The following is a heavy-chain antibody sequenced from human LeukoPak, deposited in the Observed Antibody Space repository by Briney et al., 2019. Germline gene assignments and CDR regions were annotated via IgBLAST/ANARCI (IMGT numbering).Heavy chain of an antibody. CDR2: IYYSGST. CDR1: GGSISSHY. J-gene: IGHJ5*02. Sequence: SETLSLTCTVSGGSISSHYWSWIRQPPGKGLEWIGYIYYSGSTNYNPSLKSRVTISVDTSKNQFSLKLSSVTAADTAVYYCASITMVRGVDRWGQGTLDTVSS. D-gene: IGHD3-10*01. CDR3: ASITMVRGVDR. V-gene: IGHV4-59*11.